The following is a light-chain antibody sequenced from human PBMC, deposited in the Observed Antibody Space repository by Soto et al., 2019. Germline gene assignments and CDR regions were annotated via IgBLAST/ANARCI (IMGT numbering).Light chain of an antibody. CDR1: QSVSSIY. V-gene: IGKV3-15*01. J-gene: IGKJ4*01. CDR3: QQYDNWPLT. CDR2: DAS. Sequence: EIVLTQSPGTQSLSPGGRVALACRASQSVSSIYLAWYQQKPGMAPRVLIYDASTRATVIPARLSGSGSGTEFTLTISSLQSEDFAVYYCQQYDNWPLTFGGGTKVDIK.